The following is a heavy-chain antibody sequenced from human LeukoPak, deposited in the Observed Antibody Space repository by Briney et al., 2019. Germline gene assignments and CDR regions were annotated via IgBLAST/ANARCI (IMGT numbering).Heavy chain of an antibody. V-gene: IGHV3-7*01. CDR1: GFTFSSYE. D-gene: IGHD5-12*01. Sequence: GGSLRLSCAASGFTFSSYEMNWVRQAPGKGLEWVARLHANGDEKNFVGSVQGRFTVSRDNAKNSLYLQMNSLRAEDTAVYYCARGGYSFDYLGQGTLVTVSS. CDR2: LHANGDEK. CDR3: ARGGYSFDY. J-gene: IGHJ4*02.